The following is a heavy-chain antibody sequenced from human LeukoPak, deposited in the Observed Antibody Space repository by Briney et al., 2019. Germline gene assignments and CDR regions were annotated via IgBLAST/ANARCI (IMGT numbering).Heavy chain of an antibody. Sequence: SETLSLTCAVYGGSFSGYYWSWLRQPPGKGLEWIGEINHSGSTDYNPSLKSRVTISVDTSKNQFSLKVSSVTAADTAVYYCAEGLYDSFDYWGQGTLVTVSS. CDR3: AEGLYDSFDY. V-gene: IGHV4-34*01. CDR1: GGSFSGYY. J-gene: IGHJ4*02. CDR2: INHSGST. D-gene: IGHD3-16*01.